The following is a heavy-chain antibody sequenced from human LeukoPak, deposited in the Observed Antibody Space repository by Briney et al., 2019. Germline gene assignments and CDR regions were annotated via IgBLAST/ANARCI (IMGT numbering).Heavy chain of an antibody. CDR1: GFTFSNYV. CDR2: ITGNGGTT. D-gene: IGHD7-27*01. Sequence: GGSLRLSCAASGFTFSNYVMNWVRQAPGKGLEWVSSITGNGGTTNYADSVKGRFTISRDNSKNTLYLQMNGLRAEDTAIYYCAKDGPDWGSYFDCWGQGTLVTVSS. J-gene: IGHJ4*02. V-gene: IGHV3-23*01. CDR3: AKDGPDWGSYFDC.